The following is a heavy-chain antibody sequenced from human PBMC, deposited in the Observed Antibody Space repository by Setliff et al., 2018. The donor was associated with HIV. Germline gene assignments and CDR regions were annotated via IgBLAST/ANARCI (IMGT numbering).Heavy chain of an antibody. CDR3: ARTRGESCTGGRCYERFDY. V-gene: IGHV1-2*02. J-gene: IGHJ4*02. CDR1: GYTFIDYY. Sequence: ASVKVSCKASGYTFIDYYIYWVRQAPGQGLEWMGWINPNSGDTDYAQKFQDRVTVTRDTSINTAYMELSRLRSDDTAVFYCARTRGESCTGGRCYERFDYWVQGTLVTVSS. CDR2: INPNSGDT. D-gene: IGHD2-15*01.